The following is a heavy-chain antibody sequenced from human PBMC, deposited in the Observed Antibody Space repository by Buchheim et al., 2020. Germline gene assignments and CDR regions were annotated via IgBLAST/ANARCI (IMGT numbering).Heavy chain of an antibody. CDR3: ARDERITMVRGVPDTYYYYYGMDV. V-gene: IGHV4-30-4*01. CDR2: IYYSGST. J-gene: IGHJ6*02. Sequence: QVQLQESGPGLVKPSQTLSLTCTVSGGSISSGDYYWSWIRQPPGKGLEWIGYIYYSGSTYYNPSLKSRVTISVDTSKNQFSLKLSSVTAADTAVYYCARDERITMVRGVPDTYYYYYGMDVWGQGTT. D-gene: IGHD3-10*01. CDR1: GGSISSGDYY.